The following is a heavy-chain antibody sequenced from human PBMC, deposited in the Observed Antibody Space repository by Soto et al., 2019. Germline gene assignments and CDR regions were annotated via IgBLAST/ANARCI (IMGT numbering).Heavy chain of an antibody. D-gene: IGHD3-10*01. CDR2: TKQDGSEK. Sequence: GGSLRLSCAASGFTFSSYWMSWVRQAPGKGLEWVANTKQDGSEKYYVDSVKGRFTISRDNAKNSLYLQMNSLRAEDTAVYYCARIPRSGRYNWFDPWGQGTLVTVSS. V-gene: IGHV3-7*01. CDR3: ARIPRSGRYNWFDP. CDR1: GFTFSSYW. J-gene: IGHJ5*02.